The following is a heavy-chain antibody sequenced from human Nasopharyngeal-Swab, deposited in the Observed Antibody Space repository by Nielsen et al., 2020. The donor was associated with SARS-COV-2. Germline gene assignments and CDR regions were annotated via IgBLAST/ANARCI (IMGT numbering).Heavy chain of an antibody. J-gene: IGHJ5*02. CDR3: ARGARSSSSGVGNWFDP. V-gene: IGHV4-34*01. D-gene: IGHD6-6*01. CDR2: INYSGST. Sequence: RQAPGKGLEWIGEINYSGSTNYNPSLKSRVTISVDTSKNEFSLKLSSVTAADTAVYYCARGARSSSSGVGNWFDPWGQGTLVTVSS.